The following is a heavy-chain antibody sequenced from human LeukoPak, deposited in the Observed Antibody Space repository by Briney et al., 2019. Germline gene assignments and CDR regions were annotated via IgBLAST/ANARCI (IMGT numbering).Heavy chain of an antibody. D-gene: IGHD1-14*01. J-gene: IGHJ4*02. CDR3: ARSNQADDY. CDR2: INPGGSSI. V-gene: IGHV3-74*01. CDR1: GFTFSSYA. Sequence: GGSLRLSCAASGFTFSSYAMRWVRQAPGKGLVWVSRINPGGSSIYYADSVKGRFTISRDNAKNTLYLQMDSLRAEDTGVYYCARSNQADDYWGQGTLVTVSS.